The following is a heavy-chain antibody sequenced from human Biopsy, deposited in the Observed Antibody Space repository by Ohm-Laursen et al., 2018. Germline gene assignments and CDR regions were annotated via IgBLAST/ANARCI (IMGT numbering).Heavy chain of an antibody. D-gene: IGHD3-9*01. J-gene: IGHJ1*01. CDR2: NIPILGTG. CDR3: ATKLTGYFHH. V-gene: IGHV1-69*06. Sequence: ASVKVSCKSPEGTFSNYGVNWVRQAPGQGLEWLGGNIPILGTGNYAQKFQDRVTVAANTSTSTATMELRSLRSDDTAVYYCATKLTGYFHHWGQGTLVIVSS. CDR1: EGTFSNYG.